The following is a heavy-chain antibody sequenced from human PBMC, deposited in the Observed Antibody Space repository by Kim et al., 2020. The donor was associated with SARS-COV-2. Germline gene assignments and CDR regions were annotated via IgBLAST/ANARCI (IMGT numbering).Heavy chain of an antibody. J-gene: IGHJ6*02. V-gene: IGHV3-33*01. CDR1: GFTFSSYG. D-gene: IGHD3-22*01. CDR3: ARDRYYYDSSGYKVSDYYYGMDV. Sequence: GGSLRLSCAASGFTFSSYGMHWVRQAPGKGLEWVAVIWYDGSNKYYADSVKGRFTISRDNSKNTLYLQMNSLRAEDTAVYYCARDRYYYDSSGYKVSDYYYGMDVWGQGTTVTVSS. CDR2: IWYDGSNK.